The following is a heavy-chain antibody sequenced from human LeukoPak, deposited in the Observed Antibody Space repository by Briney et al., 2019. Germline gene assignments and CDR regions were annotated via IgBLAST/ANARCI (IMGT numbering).Heavy chain of an antibody. J-gene: IGHJ4*02. Sequence: PSETLSLTCTVSGGSISSSSYYWGWIRQPPGKGLEWIGSIYYSRTTYYNPSLKSRVTMSIDESKNQFSLKLNSMTAADTAVYYCARELDSGGPFDYWGQGILVTVSS. CDR1: GGSISSSSYY. CDR3: ARELDSGGPFDY. CDR2: IYYSRTT. V-gene: IGHV4-39*07. D-gene: IGHD3-10*01.